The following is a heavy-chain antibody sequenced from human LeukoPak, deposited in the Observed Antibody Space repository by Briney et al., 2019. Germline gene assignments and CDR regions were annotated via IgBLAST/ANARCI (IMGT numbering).Heavy chain of an antibody. J-gene: IGHJ4*02. CDR2: ISYDGSNK. V-gene: IGHV3-30*18. CDR1: GFTFSSYG. Sequence: GRSLRLSCAASGFTFSSYGMHWVRQAPGKGLEWVAVISYDGSNKYYADSVKGRFTTSRDNSKNTLYLQMNSLRAEDTAVYYCAKDPLAYCGGDCYSTFDYWGQGTLVTVSS. CDR3: AKDPLAYCGGDCYSTFDY. D-gene: IGHD2-21*02.